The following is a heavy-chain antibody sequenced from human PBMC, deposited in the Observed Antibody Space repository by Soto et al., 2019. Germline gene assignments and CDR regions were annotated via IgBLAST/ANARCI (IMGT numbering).Heavy chain of an antibody. CDR2: IYYSGST. J-gene: IGHJ6*02. V-gene: IGHV4-31*03. Sequence: PSETLSLTCTVSGGSISSGGYYWSWIRQHPGKGLEWIGYIYYSGSTYYNPSLKSRVTISVDTSKNQFSLKLSSVTAADTAVYYCARMTDGSSFVWSDYYYYYGIDGWGQRTTVTVSS. CDR3: ARMTDGSSFVWSDYYYYYGIDG. CDR1: GGSISSGGYY. D-gene: IGHD6-6*01.